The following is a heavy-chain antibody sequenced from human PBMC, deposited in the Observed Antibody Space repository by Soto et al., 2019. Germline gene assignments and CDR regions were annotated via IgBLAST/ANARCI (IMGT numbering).Heavy chain of an antibody. V-gene: IGHV3-23*01. J-gene: IGHJ4*02. CDR2: LSASGRNR. D-gene: IGHD3-22*01. CDR1: GFTFSWYA. Sequence: PGGSLRLSCVASGFTFSWYAMSWVRQAPGKGLGCVSYLSASGRNRDTADFVKGRFTITRDNSKKTLYLQINSLGAEDTAVYYCAKARDNRGYFSYSFVYRGRGTLVTV. CDR3: AKARDNRGYFSYSFVY.